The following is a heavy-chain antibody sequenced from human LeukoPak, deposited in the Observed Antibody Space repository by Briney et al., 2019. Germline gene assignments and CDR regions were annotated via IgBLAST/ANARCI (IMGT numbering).Heavy chain of an antibody. J-gene: IGHJ4*02. Sequence: PSETLSLTCTVSGGSISSSSYYWGWIRQPPGEGLEWLGSMYYSGSPYYNTSRKSRVTISVDTSKNQFSLKLSSVTAADTAVYYCATDYGGNSAVHFFWGQGTLVTVSS. D-gene: IGHD4-23*01. CDR1: GGSISSSSYY. CDR3: ATDYGGNSAVHFF. CDR2: MYYSGSP. V-gene: IGHV4-39*01.